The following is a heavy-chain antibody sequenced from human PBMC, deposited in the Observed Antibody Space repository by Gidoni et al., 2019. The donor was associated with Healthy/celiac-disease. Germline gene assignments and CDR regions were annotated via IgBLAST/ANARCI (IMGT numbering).Heavy chain of an antibody. CDR1: GGSFSGYY. CDR2: INHSGST. CDR3: ARGQVRSPYCGGDCYSD. D-gene: IGHD2-21*02. Sequence: QVQLQQWGAGLLKPSETLSLTCAVYGGSFSGYYWSWIRQPPGKGLEWIGEINHSGSTNYNPSLKSRVTISVDTSKNQFSLKLSSVTAADTAVYYCARGQVRSPYCGGDCYSDWGQGTLVTVSS. J-gene: IGHJ4*02. V-gene: IGHV4-34*01.